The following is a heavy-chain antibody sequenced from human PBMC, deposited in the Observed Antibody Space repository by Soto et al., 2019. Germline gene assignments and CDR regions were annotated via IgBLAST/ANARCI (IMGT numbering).Heavy chain of an antibody. V-gene: IGHV3-30*18. J-gene: IGHJ5*02. Sequence: QVQPVESGGGVVQPGRSLRLSCAASGFTFSDYGMHWVRQAPGKGLEWVAVISNDGNDKYYADSVKGRFNISRDNSKNTLYLQMTSLRVEDTAVYDCAKGTARTTGWIDPWGQGTLVTVSS. CDR1: GFTFSDYG. CDR3: AKGTARTTGWIDP. D-gene: IGHD1-1*01. CDR2: ISNDGNDK.